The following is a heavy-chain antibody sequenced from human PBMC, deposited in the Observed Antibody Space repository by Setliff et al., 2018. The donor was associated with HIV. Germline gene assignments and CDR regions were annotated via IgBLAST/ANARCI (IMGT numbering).Heavy chain of an antibody. CDR3: ARDRGGDGYMDS. D-gene: IGHD2-21*01. Sequence: KPSETLSLTCTVSGGSISSNDYYWDWIRQPPGKGLEWIGSIHYSGITYCNPSLKSRVTISVDTSMNQFSLRLSSVTAADTALYYCARDRGGDGYMDSWGQGTLVTVS. J-gene: IGHJ4*02. CDR2: IHYSGIT. CDR1: GGSISSNDYY. V-gene: IGHV4-39*07.